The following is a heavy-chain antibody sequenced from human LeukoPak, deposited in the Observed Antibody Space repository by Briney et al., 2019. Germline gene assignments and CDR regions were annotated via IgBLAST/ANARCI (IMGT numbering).Heavy chain of an antibody. CDR1: GYRFDTFG. D-gene: IGHD5-24*01. CDR2: VSGHDGST. Sequence: GASVKVSCKASGYRFDTFGISWVRQAPGQGLEWMGWVSGHDGSTQYTQKFQERVTMTTEKSRSTAYLELRALRSDDTAVYYCAKTRAHNLDVWGQGTTVIVSS. V-gene: IGHV1-18*01. CDR3: AKTRAHNLDV. J-gene: IGHJ6*02.